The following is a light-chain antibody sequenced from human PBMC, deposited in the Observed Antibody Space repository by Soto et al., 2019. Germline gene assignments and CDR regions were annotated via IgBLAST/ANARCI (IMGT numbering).Light chain of an antibody. CDR2: AAS. V-gene: IGKV1-39*01. J-gene: IGKJ2*01. Sequence: DIKMTQSPSYLSASVGDRVTITCRASQSISSYLNWYQQKPGKAPKLLIYAASSLQSGVPSRFSGSGSGTDFTLTISSLQPEDFATYYCQQSDSTPYTFGQGTKLEIK. CDR1: QSISSY. CDR3: QQSDSTPYT.